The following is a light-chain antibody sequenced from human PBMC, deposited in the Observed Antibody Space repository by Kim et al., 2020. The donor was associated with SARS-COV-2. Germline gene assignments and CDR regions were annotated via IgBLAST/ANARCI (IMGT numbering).Light chain of an antibody. J-gene: IGLJ2*01. CDR3: CSYVV. V-gene: IGLV2-23*02. CDR1: SSDVGSYNL. CDR2: EVS. Sequence: QSVLTQPASLSGSPGQSITISCTGTSSDVGSYNLVSWYQQHPGKAPKLMIYEVSKRPSGVSNRFSGSKSGNTASLTISGLQAEDEADYYCCSYVVFGGGTQLTVL.